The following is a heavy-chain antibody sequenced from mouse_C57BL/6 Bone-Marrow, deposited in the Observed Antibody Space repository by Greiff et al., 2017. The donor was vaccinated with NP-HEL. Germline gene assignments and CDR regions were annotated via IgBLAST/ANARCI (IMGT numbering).Heavy chain of an antibody. CDR2: INSDGGST. Sequence: EVKVVESGGGLVQPGESLKLSCESNEYEFPSHDMSWVRKTPEKRVELVAAINSDGGSTYYPDTMERRFIISRDNTKKTLYLQMSSLRSEDTALYYCARPFYYGYDAGAWFAYWGQGTLVTVSA. V-gene: IGHV5-2*01. J-gene: IGHJ3*01. CDR1: EYEFPSHD. CDR3: ARPFYYGYDAGAWFAY. D-gene: IGHD2-2*01.